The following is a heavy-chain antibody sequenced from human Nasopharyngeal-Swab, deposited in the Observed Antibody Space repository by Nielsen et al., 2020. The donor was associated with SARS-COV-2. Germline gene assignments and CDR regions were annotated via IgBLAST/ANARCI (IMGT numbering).Heavy chain of an antibody. J-gene: IGHJ6*02. Sequence: GGSLRLSCAASGFTFNKYNFNWVRQAPGKGLEWVSSISSSSSYIYYADSVKGRFTISRDNAKNSFSLQMNSLRAEDTAVYHCARDGLDYDFWSAYFMDVWGQGTTVTVSS. CDR2: ISSSSSYI. CDR1: GFTFNKYN. V-gene: IGHV3-21*01. D-gene: IGHD3-3*01. CDR3: ARDGLDYDFWSAYFMDV.